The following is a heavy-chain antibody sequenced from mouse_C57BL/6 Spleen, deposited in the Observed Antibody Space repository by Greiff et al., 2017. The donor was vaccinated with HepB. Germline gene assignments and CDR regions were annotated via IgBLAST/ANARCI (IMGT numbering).Heavy chain of an antibody. Sequence: VHVKQSGPELVKPGASVKISCKASGYTFTDYYMNWVKQSHGKSLEWIGDINPNNGGTSYNQKFKGKATLTVDKSSSTAYMELRSLTSEDSAVYYCARTILRHFDYWGQGTTLTVSS. V-gene: IGHV1-26*01. CDR3: ARTILRHFDY. CDR1: GYTFTDYY. CDR2: INPNNGGT. D-gene: IGHD1-2*01. J-gene: IGHJ2*01.